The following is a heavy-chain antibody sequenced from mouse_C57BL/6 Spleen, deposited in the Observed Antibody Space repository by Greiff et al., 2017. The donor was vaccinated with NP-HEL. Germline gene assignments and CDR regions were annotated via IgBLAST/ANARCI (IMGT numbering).Heavy chain of an antibody. V-gene: IGHV1-39*01. Sequence: VQLQQSGPELVKPGASVKISCKASGYSFTDYNMNWVKQSNGKSLEWIGVINPNYGTTSYNQKFKGKATLTVDQSSSTAYMQLNSLTSEDSAVYYWAATTVVATSYYAMDYWGQGTSVTVSS. CDR2: INPNYGTT. D-gene: IGHD1-1*01. CDR1: GYSFTDYN. CDR3: AATTVVATSYYAMDY. J-gene: IGHJ4*01.